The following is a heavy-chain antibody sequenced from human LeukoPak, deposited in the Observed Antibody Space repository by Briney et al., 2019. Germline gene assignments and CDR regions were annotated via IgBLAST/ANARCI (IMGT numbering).Heavy chain of an antibody. CDR3: ARGEQEMATMSIDY. V-gene: IGHV3-48*01. D-gene: IGHD5-24*01. J-gene: IGHJ4*02. CDR2: SSLGSTI. Sequence: SSLGSTIYYADSVKGRFTISRDNAKNSLYLQMNSLRAEDTAVYYCARGEQEMATMSIDYWGQGTLVTLSS.